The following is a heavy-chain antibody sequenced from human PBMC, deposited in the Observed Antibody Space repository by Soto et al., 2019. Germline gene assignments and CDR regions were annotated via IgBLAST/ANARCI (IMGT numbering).Heavy chain of an antibody. CDR1: GGTFSGYD. J-gene: IGHJ4*02. D-gene: IGHD2-2*01. CDR2: IYHSGST. Sequence: SETLSLTCAVYGGTFSGYDWSWICQPPGKGLEWIGEIYHSGSTTYNPSLKSRVTISVDKSKNQFSLKLSSVTAADTAVYYCANLPATSAFDYWGQGTLVTVSS. V-gene: IGHV4-34*08. CDR3: ANLPATSAFDY.